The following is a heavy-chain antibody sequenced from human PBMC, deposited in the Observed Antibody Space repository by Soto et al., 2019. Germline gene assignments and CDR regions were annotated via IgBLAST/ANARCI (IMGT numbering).Heavy chain of an antibody. D-gene: IGHD1-1*01. CDR2: IWNDGSKK. V-gene: IGHV3-33*01. CDR3: VTGNQNFFDY. Sequence: QVLLVETGGGVVQPGRSLRLSCAASGFTFRTFGMHWVRQAPGKGLEWVSVIWNDGSKKFYADSVKGRFTISRVNSNNTLYLQMDSLRPEDTAVYYCVTGNQNFFDYWGQGTLVTVSS. J-gene: IGHJ4*02. CDR1: GFTFRTFG.